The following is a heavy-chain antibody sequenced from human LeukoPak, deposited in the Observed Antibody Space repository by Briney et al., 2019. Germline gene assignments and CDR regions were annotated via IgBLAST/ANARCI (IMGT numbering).Heavy chain of an antibody. J-gene: IGHJ5*02. V-gene: IGHV1-8*01. Sequence: GASVKVSCTASGYTFTSYDINWVRQATGQGLEWMGWMNPNSGNTDYAQKFQGRVTMTRNTSQSTAYMELTSLRSEHTAVYYCARGGGYSSSGNWFDPWGQGTLVTVSS. CDR2: MNPNSGNT. CDR1: GYTFTSYD. CDR3: ARGGGYSSSGNWFDP. D-gene: IGHD6-6*01.